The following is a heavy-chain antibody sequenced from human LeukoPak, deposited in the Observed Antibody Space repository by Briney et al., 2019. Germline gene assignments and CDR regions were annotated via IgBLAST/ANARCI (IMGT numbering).Heavy chain of an antibody. CDR2: ISGSGGST. D-gene: IGHD2-8*02. J-gene: IGHJ4*02. CDR3: AKDFGCTGGSCPFVTAILAN. V-gene: IGHV3-23*01. CDR1: GFTFSSYA. Sequence: GGSLRLSCAASGFTFSSYAMSWVRQAPGKGLEWVSAISGSGGSTYYADSVKGRFTISRDNSKSTVYLQMHGLRAEDTAIYYCAKDFGCTGGSCPFVTAILANWGQGTLVTVSS.